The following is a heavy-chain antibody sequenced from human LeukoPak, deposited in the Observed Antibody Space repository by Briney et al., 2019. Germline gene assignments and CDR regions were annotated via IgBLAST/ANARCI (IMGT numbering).Heavy chain of an antibody. V-gene: IGHV3-11*01. Sequence: PGGSLRLSCAASGFTFSDYYMSWIRQAPGKGLEWVSYISSSGSTIYYADSVKGRFTISRDNAKNSPYLQMNSLRAEDTAVYYCATGGYSSSWSLGMDVWGQGTTVTVSS. J-gene: IGHJ6*02. CDR1: GFTFSDYY. D-gene: IGHD6-13*01. CDR2: ISSSGSTI. CDR3: ATGGYSSSWSLGMDV.